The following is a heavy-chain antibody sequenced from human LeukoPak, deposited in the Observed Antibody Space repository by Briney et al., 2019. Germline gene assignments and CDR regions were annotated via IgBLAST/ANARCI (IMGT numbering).Heavy chain of an antibody. J-gene: IGHJ4*02. CDR3: ARDPKDDTSGYYYFDY. CDR2: INPSGGST. V-gene: IGHV1-46*01. CDR1: GYTFTSYY. D-gene: IGHD3-22*01. Sequence: AASVKVSCKASGYTFTSYYMHWVRQAPGQGLEWMGVINPSGGSTSYAQKFQGRVAMTRDMSTSTVYMELSSLRSEDTAVYYCARDPKDDTSGYYYFDYWGQGTLATVSS.